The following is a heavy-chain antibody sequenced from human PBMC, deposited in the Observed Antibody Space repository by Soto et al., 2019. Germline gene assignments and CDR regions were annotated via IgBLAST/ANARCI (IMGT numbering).Heavy chain of an antibody. Sequence: QITLKESGPTLVKPTQPLTLTCTFSGFSLRTSGEAVGWIRQPPGKALEWLALIYWNDEIHYSPSLKSRLTITKDTSKNQVVLTMTNMDPVDTATYYCAHRKGGTFDYWGQGTLVTVSS. D-gene: IGHD1-26*01. J-gene: IGHJ4*02. V-gene: IGHV2-5*01. CDR2: IYWNDEI. CDR3: AHRKGGTFDY. CDR1: GFSLRTSGEA.